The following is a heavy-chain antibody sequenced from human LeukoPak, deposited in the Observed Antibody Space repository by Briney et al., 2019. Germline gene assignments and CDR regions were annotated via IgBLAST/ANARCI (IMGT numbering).Heavy chain of an antibody. CDR1: GYTFTGYY. CDR3: ARPSDYGDYIDY. CDR2: INPNSGAT. Sequence: ASVKVSCKASGYTFTGYYMHWVRQAPGQGLEWMAKINPNSGATAYAEKSQGGVTLTRDTSISTVYMELSTLRSGDTAVYYCARPSDYGDYIDYWGQGTLVTVSS. J-gene: IGHJ4*02. D-gene: IGHD4-17*01. V-gene: IGHV1-2*02.